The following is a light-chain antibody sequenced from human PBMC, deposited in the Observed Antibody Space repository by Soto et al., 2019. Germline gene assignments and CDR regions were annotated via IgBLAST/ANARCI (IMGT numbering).Light chain of an antibody. Sequence: QSVLPQPPSVSGAPGQRVTISCTGSSSNIGAPYNVHWYQQLPGTVPKLLIYANNNRPSGVPDRFSGSRSGTSASLAITGLQAGDEADYYCQSYDSSLSEGVFGGGTKLTVL. CDR1: SSNIGAPYN. CDR3: QSYDSSLSEGV. J-gene: IGLJ2*01. CDR2: ANN. V-gene: IGLV1-40*01.